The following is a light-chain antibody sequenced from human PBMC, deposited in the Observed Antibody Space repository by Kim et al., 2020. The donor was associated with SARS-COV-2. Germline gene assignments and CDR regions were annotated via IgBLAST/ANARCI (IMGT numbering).Light chain of an antibody. CDR3: QVWDSNTWV. Sequence: GALGQTATITCGASNIGSKIVHWYQQTPGQAPVMVIDRDTNRPSGIPERFSGSTSGNTATLTISRAQAGDEADYYCQVWDSNTWVFGGGTQLTVL. J-gene: IGLJ3*02. CDR1: NIGSKI. V-gene: IGLV3-9*01. CDR2: RDT.